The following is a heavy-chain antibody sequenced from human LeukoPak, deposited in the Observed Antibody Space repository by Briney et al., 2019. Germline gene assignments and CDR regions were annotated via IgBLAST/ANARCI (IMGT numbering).Heavy chain of an antibody. CDR1: GGSISSYY. D-gene: IGHD3-22*01. J-gene: IGHJ3*02. V-gene: IGHV4-59*12. CDR2: IYYSGRT. CDR3: ARDRVLDSSGYYGLDAFDI. Sequence: SETLSLTCTVSGGSISSYYWSWIRQPPGKGLEWIGYIYYSGRTNYNPSLKSRVTISVDTSKNQFSLKLSSVTAADTAVYYCARDRVLDSSGYYGLDAFDIWGQGTMVTVSS.